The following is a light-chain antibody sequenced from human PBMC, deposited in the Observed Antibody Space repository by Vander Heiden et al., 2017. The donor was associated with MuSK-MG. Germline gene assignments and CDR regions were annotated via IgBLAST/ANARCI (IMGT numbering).Light chain of an antibody. Sequence: QSALTQPPSASGSPGQSVTISCTGTSSDVGGYNYVSWYQQHPGNAPILMIYEVSKRPSGVPDRFSGSKSGNTASLTVSGLQAEDEADYYCSSYAGSNNVVFGGGTKLTVL. CDR3: SSYAGSNNVV. V-gene: IGLV2-8*01. CDR1: SSDVGGYNY. J-gene: IGLJ3*02. CDR2: EVS.